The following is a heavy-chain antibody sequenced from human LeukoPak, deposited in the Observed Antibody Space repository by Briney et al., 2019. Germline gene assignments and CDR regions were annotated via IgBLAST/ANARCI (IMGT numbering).Heavy chain of an antibody. J-gene: IGHJ4*02. CDR1: GGSISSGGYY. CDR3: AREAAEDSSGYPYRYFDY. Sequence: SQTLSLTCTVSGGSISSGGYYWSWIRQHPGTGLEWIGEINHSGSTNYNPSLKSRVTISVDTSKNQFSLKLSSVTAADTAVYYCAREAAEDSSGYPYRYFDYWGQGTLVTVSS. V-gene: IGHV4-31*03. D-gene: IGHD3-22*01. CDR2: INHSGST.